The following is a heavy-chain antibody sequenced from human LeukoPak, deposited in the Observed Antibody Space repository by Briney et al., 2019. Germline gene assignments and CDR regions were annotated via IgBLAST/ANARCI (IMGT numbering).Heavy chain of an antibody. CDR1: GGPFSGYY. D-gene: IGHD3-3*01. CDR2: INHSGST. J-gene: IGHJ4*02. CDR3: ARGTIFGVVITPILLDY. V-gene: IGHV4-34*01. Sequence: SETLSLTCAVYGGPFSGYYWSWIRQPPGKGLEWIGEINHSGSTNYNPSLKSRVTISVDTSKNQFSLKLSSVTAADTAVYYCARGTIFGVVITPILLDYWGQGTLVTVSS.